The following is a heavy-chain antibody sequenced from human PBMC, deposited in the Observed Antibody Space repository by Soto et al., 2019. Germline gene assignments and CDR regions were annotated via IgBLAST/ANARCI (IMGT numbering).Heavy chain of an antibody. CDR2: IKHDGSVQ. CDR3: ARAPYSNGWYRFDL. D-gene: IGHD6-19*01. CDR1: GFTFSGYW. V-gene: IGHV3-7*03. Sequence: GGSLRLSCEASGFTFSGYWMSWVRQAPGKGLEWVADIKHDGSVQYYVDSVKGRFTISRDNAKKLLYLQMNGLRAEDAALYYCARAPYSNGWYRFDLWGQGTLVTVSS. J-gene: IGHJ4*02.